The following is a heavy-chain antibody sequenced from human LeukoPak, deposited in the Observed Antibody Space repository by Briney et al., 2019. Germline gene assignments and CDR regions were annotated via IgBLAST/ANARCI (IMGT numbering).Heavy chain of an antibody. V-gene: IGHV3-30*03. CDR3: ARGADIVVVTATQNWYFDL. CDR1: GFTFSNAW. D-gene: IGHD2-21*02. J-gene: IGHJ2*01. CDR2: ISYDGSNK. Sequence: GGSLRLSCAASGFTFSNAWMSWVRQAPGKGLEWVAVISYDGSNKYYADSVKGRFTISRDNSKNTLYLQMNSLRAEDTAVYNCARGADIVVVTATQNWYFDLWGRGTLVTVSS.